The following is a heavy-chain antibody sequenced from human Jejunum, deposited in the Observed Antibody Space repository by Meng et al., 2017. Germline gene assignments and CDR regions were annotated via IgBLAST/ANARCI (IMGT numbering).Heavy chain of an antibody. D-gene: IGHD6-19*01. V-gene: IGHV5-51*01. CDR3: ARQGDSGWYGPCEY. Sequence: GESLKISCKGSGYSFTNYWIGWVRQMPGKGLEWMGMIYPGDSDTRYSPSFQGQVTISVDKSITTAYLQWSSLKASDSAMYYCARQGDSGWYGPCEYWGQGTLVTVSS. CDR1: GYSFTNYW. J-gene: IGHJ4*02. CDR2: IYPGDSDT.